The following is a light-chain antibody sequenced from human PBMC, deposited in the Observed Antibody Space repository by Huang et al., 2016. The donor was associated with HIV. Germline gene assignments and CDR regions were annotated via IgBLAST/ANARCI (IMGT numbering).Light chain of an antibody. CDR3: QQSYSALSS. Sequence: IQMTQSPTSLSASVGDRVSIACRASQSISTYLNWYQQKPGKAPKLLISSASALQSGVPSRFSGSGSGTDFTLTIRGLQLDDVATYYCQQSYSALSSFGPGTRL. V-gene: IGKV1-39*01. CDR2: SAS. CDR1: QSISTY. J-gene: IGKJ5*01.